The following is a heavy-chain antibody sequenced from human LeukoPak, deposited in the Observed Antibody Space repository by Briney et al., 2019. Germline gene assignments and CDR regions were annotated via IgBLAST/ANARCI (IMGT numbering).Heavy chain of an antibody. Sequence: GGSLRLSCAASGFTFSSYSMNWVRQAPGKGLEWVSYISTSSSTIYYADSVKGRFTISRDNAKNSLSLQMNSLRDEDTAVYYCARDKNVQVIGSQLTRDYWGQGTLVAVSS. J-gene: IGHJ4*02. CDR1: GFTFSSYS. CDR2: ISTSSSTI. D-gene: IGHD2-21*01. V-gene: IGHV3-48*02. CDR3: ARDKNVQVIGSQLTRDY.